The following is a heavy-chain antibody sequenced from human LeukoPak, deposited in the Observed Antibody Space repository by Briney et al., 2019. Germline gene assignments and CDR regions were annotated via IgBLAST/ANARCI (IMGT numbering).Heavy chain of an antibody. V-gene: IGHV4-61*01. CDR3: ARGGRWLQFNY. D-gene: IGHD5-24*01. CDR2: ISYRGST. J-gene: IGHJ4*02. CDR1: GGSVNSGTYY. Sequence: SESLSLACTVYGGSVNSGTYYWSWIRQPPGKGLEWIGYISYRGSTNYNPSLNSRVTVSVDTSKNQFSLKVSSVTAAVTAVYYCARGGRWLQFNYWGQGTLVTVSS.